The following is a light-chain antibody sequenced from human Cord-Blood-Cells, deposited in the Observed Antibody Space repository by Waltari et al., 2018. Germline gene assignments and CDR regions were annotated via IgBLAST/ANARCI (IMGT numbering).Light chain of an antibody. J-gene: IGKJ2*03. Sequence: DIQMTQSPSTLSASVGDRVHITCRASQSISSLLAWYQQKPGKAPKLLIYKASSLESGVPSRFSGSGSGTEFTLTISSLQPDDFATYYCQQYNSYSSFGQGTKLEIK. V-gene: IGKV1-5*03. CDR2: KAS. CDR3: QQYNSYSS. CDR1: QSISSL.